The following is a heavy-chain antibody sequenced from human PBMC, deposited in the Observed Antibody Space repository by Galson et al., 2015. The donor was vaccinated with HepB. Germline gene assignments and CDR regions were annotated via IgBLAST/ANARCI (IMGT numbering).Heavy chain of an antibody. D-gene: IGHD4-17*01. CDR1: GYTFTSYG. V-gene: IGHV1-18*04. J-gene: IGHJ6*02. Sequence: SVKVSCKASGYTFTSYGISWVRQAPGQGLEWMGWISAYNGNTNYAQKLQGRVTMTTDTSTSTAYMELRSLRSDDTAVYYCARGTDYARPDYCYYGLDVWGQGTTVTVSS. CDR2: ISAYNGNT. CDR3: ARGTDYARPDYCYYGLDV.